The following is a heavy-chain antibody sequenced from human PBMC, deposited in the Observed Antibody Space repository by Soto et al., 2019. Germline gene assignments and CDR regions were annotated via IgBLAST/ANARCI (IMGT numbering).Heavy chain of an antibody. CDR3: ARFRIAAAGGGWFDP. Sequence: LSLTCTVSGGSISSYYWSWIRQPPGKGLEWIGYIYYSGSTNYNPSLKSRVTISVDTSKNQFSLKLSSVTAADTAVYYCARFRIAAAGGGWFDPWGQGTLVTV. J-gene: IGHJ5*02. D-gene: IGHD6-13*01. V-gene: IGHV4-59*01. CDR2: IYYSGST. CDR1: GGSISSYY.